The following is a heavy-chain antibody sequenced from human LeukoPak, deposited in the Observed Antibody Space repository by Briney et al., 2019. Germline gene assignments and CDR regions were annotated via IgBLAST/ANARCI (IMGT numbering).Heavy chain of an antibody. D-gene: IGHD4-17*01. CDR1: EFTFSSYW. CDR3: ARGFGDSRVHYYYGMDV. CDR2: INDDGNSI. V-gene: IGHV3-74*03. Sequence: GGSLRLSCAASEFTFSSYWMHWVRQAPGKGPVWVSRINDDGNSITYADSVKGRFTIPRDNAKNTLYLQMNSLRAEDTAVYFCARGFGDSRVHYYYGMDVWGQGTTVTVSS. J-gene: IGHJ6*02.